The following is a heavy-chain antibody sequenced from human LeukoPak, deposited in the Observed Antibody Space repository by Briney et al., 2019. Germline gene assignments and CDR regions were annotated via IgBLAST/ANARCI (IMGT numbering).Heavy chain of an antibody. J-gene: IGHJ4*02. CDR1: GFTFSSYW. D-gene: IGHD6-6*01. CDR2: ISWNSGSI. V-gene: IGHV3-9*01. CDR3: AKDIAYSSSSLSLDY. Sequence: GGSLRLSCAASGFTFSSYWMHWVRQAPGKGLEWVSGISWNSGSIGYADSVKGRFTISRDNAKNSLYLQMNSLRAEDTALYYCAKDIAYSSSSLSLDYWGQGTLVTVSS.